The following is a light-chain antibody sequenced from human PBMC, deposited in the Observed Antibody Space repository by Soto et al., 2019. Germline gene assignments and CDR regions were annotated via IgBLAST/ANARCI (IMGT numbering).Light chain of an antibody. CDR2: YAS. CDR1: QDIKTY. CDR3: HQGST. V-gene: IGKV3-11*01. J-gene: IGKJ5*01. Sequence: EVVLTQSPATLSVSPGERAILSCWASQDIKTYLAWYQQKPGQAPRLLIDYASNRATGIPARFSGSGSGTDFTLTISNLEPEDSAVYYCHQGSTFGQGTRVEIK.